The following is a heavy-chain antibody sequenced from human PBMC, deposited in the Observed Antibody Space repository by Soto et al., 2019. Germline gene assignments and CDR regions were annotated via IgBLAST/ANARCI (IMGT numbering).Heavy chain of an antibody. V-gene: IGHV3-30*04. D-gene: IGHD1-1*01. CDR3: ARDRLRYNWNDFPYYYYGMDV. CDR1: GFTFSSYA. CDR2: ISYDGSDK. J-gene: IGHJ6*02. Sequence: GGSLRLSCAASGFTFSSYAMHWVRQAPGKGLEWVAVISYDGSDKYYADSVKGRFTISRDNSKNTLYLQMNSLRAEDTAVYYCARDRLRYNWNDFPYYYYGMDVWGQGTTVTVSS.